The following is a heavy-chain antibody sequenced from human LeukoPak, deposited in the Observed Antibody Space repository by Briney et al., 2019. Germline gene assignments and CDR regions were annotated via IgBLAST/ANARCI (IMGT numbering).Heavy chain of an antibody. D-gene: IGHD1-26*01. CDR3: AKDRVIGGTYNVPDY. CDR2: IWFDGTKK. CDR1: GFTFSIYG. Sequence: GGSLRLSCAASGFTFSIYGMHWVRQAPGKGLEWVAVIWFDGTKKYYADSVKGRFTISRDNSKNTLYLQMNSLRAEDTAVYYCAKDRVIGGTYNVPDYWGQGTLVTVSS. J-gene: IGHJ4*02. V-gene: IGHV3-33*06.